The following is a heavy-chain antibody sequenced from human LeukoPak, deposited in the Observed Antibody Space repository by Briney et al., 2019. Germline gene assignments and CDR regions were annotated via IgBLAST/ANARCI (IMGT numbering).Heavy chain of an antibody. Sequence: GRSLSLSRALSAFTPCIIYISGVPGAPGKGLEWVWVFLGEGRTYIPASVKGRYSISGQKSKYMLYLQMNSLRADDRAVYFCARTRGYGVPGGRDVGGEGTTVSVS. CDR2: FLGEGRT. CDR3: ARTRGYGVPGGRDV. D-gene: IGHD6-25*01. J-gene: IGHJ6*02. CDR1: AFTPCIIY. V-gene: IGHV3-53*01.